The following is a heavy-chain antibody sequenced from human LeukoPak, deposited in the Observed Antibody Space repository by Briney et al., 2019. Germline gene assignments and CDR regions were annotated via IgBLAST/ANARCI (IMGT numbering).Heavy chain of an antibody. D-gene: IGHD3-10*01. Sequence: VSVKVSCKASGYTFTSYDINWVRQATGQGLEWMGWMNPNSGNTGYAQKFQGRVTITADKSTSTAYMELSSLRSEDTAVYYCASFYGSGSYYFDYWGQGTLVTVSS. CDR3: ASFYGSGSYYFDY. J-gene: IGHJ4*02. V-gene: IGHV1-8*01. CDR2: MNPNSGNT. CDR1: GYTFTSYD.